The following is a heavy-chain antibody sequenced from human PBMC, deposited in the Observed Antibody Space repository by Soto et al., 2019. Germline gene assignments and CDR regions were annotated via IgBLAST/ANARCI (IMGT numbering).Heavy chain of an antibody. CDR1: GFTVDDYA. J-gene: IGHJ4*02. V-gene: IGHV3-9*01. Sequence: GGSLRLSCVASGFTVDDYAMHWVRQAPGKGLEWVSGISANGDNVDYADSVKGRFTVSRDNAKTSLYLQMDSLRNEDTAVYYCARFFGSGFDYWGQGTLVTVSS. CDR3: ARFFGSGFDY. D-gene: IGHD6-19*01. CDR2: ISANGDNV.